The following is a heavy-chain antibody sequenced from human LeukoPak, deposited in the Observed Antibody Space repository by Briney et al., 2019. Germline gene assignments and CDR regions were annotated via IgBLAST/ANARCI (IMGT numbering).Heavy chain of an antibody. V-gene: IGHV4-30-4*08. CDR3: ARVTIFGVVGNY. CDR1: GGSISSGNYY. D-gene: IGHD3-3*01. CDR2: IYYSGST. J-gene: IGHJ4*02. Sequence: SQTLSLTCTVSGGSISSGNYYWSWIRQPPGKGLEWIGYIYYSGSTYYNPSLKSRVTISVDTSKNQFSLKLSSVTAADTAVYYCARVTIFGVVGNYWGQGTLVTVSS.